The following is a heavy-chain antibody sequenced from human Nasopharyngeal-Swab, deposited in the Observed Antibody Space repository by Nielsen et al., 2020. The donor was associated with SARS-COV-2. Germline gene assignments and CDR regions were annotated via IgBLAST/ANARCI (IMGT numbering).Heavy chain of an antibody. CDR1: GITFSTYA. CDR2: IDAGGANT. V-gene: IGHV3-23*01. Sequence: GGSLRLSCAASGITFSTYAMTWVRQAPGKGLAWVSTIDAGGANTFYADSVKGRFTISRDNSKNTLYLQMNSLRADDTAVYYCADPPFSEYWGQGTLVTVSS. CDR3: ADPPFSEY. J-gene: IGHJ4*02.